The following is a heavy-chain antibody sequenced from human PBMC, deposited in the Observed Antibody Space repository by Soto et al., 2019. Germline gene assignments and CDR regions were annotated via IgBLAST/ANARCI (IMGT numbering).Heavy chain of an antibody. V-gene: IGHV1-18*01. CDR1: GYTFTSYG. CDR3: ARGYCSGGSCYPGY. D-gene: IGHD2-15*01. Sequence: VASVKVSCKASGYTFTSYGISWVRQAPGQGLEWMGWISAYNGNTNYAQKLQGRVTMTTDTSTSTAYMELRSLRSDDTAVYYCARGYCSGGSCYPGYWGQGTLVTVSS. CDR2: ISAYNGNT. J-gene: IGHJ4*02.